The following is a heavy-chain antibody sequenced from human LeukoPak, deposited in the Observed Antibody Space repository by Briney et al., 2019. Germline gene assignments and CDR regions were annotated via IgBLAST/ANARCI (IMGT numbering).Heavy chain of an antibody. V-gene: IGHV4-59*01. D-gene: IGHD6-13*01. CDR2: IYYSGST. J-gene: IGHJ4*02. CDR1: GGSISSYY. Sequence: SETLSLTCTVSGGSISSYYWSWIRQPPGKGLEWIGYIYYSGSTNYDPSLKSRVTISVDTSKNQFSLKLSSVTAADTVVYYCARLDRYSRTLDYWGQGTLVTVSS. CDR3: ARLDRYSRTLDY.